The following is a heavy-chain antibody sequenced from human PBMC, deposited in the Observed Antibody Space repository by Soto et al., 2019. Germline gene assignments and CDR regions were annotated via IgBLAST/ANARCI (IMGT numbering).Heavy chain of an antibody. V-gene: IGHV3-53*01. J-gene: IGHJ6*02. CDR1: GFTVSSNY. D-gene: IGHD6-19*01. CDR3: ARGTFGYSSGHYGMDV. Sequence: GGSLRLSCAASGFTVSSNYMIWVRQATGKGLEWVSVIYSGGSTYYADSVKGRFTISRDNSKNTLYLQMNSLKAEDTAVYYCARGTFGYSSGHYGMDVWGQGTTVTVSS. CDR2: IYSGGST.